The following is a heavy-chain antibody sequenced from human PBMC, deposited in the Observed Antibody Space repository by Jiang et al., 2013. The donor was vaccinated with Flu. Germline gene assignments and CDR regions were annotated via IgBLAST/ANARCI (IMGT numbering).Heavy chain of an antibody. CDR1: GFIFSDYA. V-gene: IGHV3-23*01. D-gene: IGHD3/OR15-3a*01. Sequence: VQLLESGGGLTQPGGSLRLSCVVSGFIFSDYAMNWVRQAPGKGLEWVSGISNSGGSKYYADSVRGRFTISRDNSKNTLHLEINSLRVEDTAVYYCTKGGDGLVTWWFDPWGPGEPRSPSPQ. CDR3: TKGGDGLVTWWFDP. CDR2: ISNSGGSK. J-gene: IGHJ5*02.